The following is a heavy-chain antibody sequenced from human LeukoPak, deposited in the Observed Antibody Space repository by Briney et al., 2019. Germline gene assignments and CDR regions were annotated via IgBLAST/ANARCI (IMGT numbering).Heavy chain of an antibody. CDR3: ARDTFQRTGIVEY. D-gene: IGHD1-26*01. Sequence: PGGSLRLSCAASGFTFSSYTMHWVRQAPGKGLEWVAVISYDGSNKYYADSVKGRFTISRDNSKNTLYLQMNSLRAEDTAVYYCARDTFQRTGIVEYWGQGTLVTVSS. CDR2: ISYDGSNK. J-gene: IGHJ4*02. CDR1: GFTFSSYT. V-gene: IGHV3-30-3*01.